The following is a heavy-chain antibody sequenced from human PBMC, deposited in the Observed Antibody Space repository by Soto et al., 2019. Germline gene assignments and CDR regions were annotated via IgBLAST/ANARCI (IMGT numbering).Heavy chain of an antibody. D-gene: IGHD3-22*01. CDR1: GYTLTELS. J-gene: IGHJ4*02. Sequence: ASVKVSCKVSGYTLTELSMHWVRQAPGKGLEWMGGFDPEDGETIYAQKFQGRVTMTEDTSTDTAYMELSSLRSEDTAVYYCATDPWATSDSSGYYYVAYWGQGTLVTVSS. CDR3: ATDPWATSDSSGYYYVAY. V-gene: IGHV1-24*01. CDR2: FDPEDGET.